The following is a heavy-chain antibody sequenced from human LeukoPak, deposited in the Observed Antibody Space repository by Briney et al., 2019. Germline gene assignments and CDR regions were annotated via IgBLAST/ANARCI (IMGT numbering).Heavy chain of an antibody. CDR3: ARDQGSGEWEPEEWDNWFDP. D-gene: IGHD1-26*01. J-gene: IGHJ5*02. Sequence: SETLSLTCTVSGGSISSGDYYWSWIRQPPGKGLEWIGYIYYSGSTYYNPSLKSRVTISVDTSKNQFSLKLSSVTAADTAVYYCARDQGSGEWEPEEWDNWFDPWGQGTLVTVST. V-gene: IGHV4-30-4*08. CDR2: IYYSGST. CDR1: GGSISSGDYY.